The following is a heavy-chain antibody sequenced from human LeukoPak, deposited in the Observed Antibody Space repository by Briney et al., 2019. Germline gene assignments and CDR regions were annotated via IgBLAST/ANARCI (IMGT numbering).Heavy chain of an antibody. Sequence: ASVKVSCKASGGTFSSYAIGWVRQAPGQGLEWMGGIIPIFGTANYAQKFQGRVTITADESTSTAYMELSSLRSEDTAVYYCARGDMGDDAFDIWGQGTMVTVSS. CDR2: IIPIFGTA. J-gene: IGHJ3*02. CDR3: ARGDMGDDAFDI. CDR1: GGTFSSYA. D-gene: IGHD2-21*02. V-gene: IGHV1-69*13.